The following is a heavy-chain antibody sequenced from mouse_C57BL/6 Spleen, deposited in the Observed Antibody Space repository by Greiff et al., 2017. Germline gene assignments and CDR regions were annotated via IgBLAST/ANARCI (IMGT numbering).Heavy chain of an antibody. CDR2: INSDGGST. J-gene: IGHJ1*03. CDR3: AKHDGYWGYFGV. Sequence: EVQVVESGGGLVQPGASLKFSCASNEYDFPSYDMSWVRKTPEKRLELVAAINSDGGSTYYPDTMERRFIIARDNTKKTLYLQMSSLRSENTALYYGAKHDGYWGYFGVWGTGTTVTVS. D-gene: IGHD2-3*01. V-gene: IGHV5-2*01. CDR1: EYDFPSYD.